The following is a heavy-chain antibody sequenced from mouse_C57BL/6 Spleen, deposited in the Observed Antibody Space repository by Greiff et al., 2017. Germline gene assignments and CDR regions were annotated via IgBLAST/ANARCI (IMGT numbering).Heavy chain of an antibody. J-gene: IGHJ2*01. V-gene: IGHV1-82*01. CDR1: GYAFSSSW. D-gene: IGHD1-1*01. CDR3: ASGYYGSSYD. CDR2: IYPGDGDT. Sequence: VQLQQSGPELVKPGASVKISCKASGYAFSSSWMNWVKQRPGKGLEWIGRIYPGDGDTNYNGKFKGKATLTADKSSSTAYMQLSSLTSEDSAVXFCASGYYGSSYDWGQGTTLTVSS.